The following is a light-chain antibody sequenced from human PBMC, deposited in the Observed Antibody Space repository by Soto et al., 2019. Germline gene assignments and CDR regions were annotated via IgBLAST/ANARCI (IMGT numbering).Light chain of an antibody. Sequence: DVVMTQSPLSLPVTLGQPASISCRSSQSLVYSDGNTNLNWFQQRPGHSPRRLIYKVSNRDSGVPDRFSGSGSGSDFTLKISRVEAEDVCFFFCMQGTHWTYTFGQGNKLEIK. CDR2: KVS. CDR3: MQGTHWTYT. CDR1: QSLVYSDGNTN. J-gene: IGKJ2*01. V-gene: IGKV2-30*01.